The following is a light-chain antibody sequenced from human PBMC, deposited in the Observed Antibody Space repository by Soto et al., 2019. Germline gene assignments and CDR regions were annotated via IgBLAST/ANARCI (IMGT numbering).Light chain of an antibody. CDR3: QLYSGSPSWT. CDR1: QSVSSTY. Sequence: EIVLTQSPGTLSLSPGERATLSCRASQSVSSTYLAWYQQKPGQAPRLLIYGASRRATGIPDRFSGSGSGTDFTLTISRVEPEDFAVYYCQLYSGSPSWTFGQGTKVEIK. CDR2: GAS. V-gene: IGKV3-20*01. J-gene: IGKJ1*01.